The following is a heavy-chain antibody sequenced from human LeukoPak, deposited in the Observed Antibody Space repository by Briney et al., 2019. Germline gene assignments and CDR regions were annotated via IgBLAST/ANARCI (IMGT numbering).Heavy chain of an antibody. CDR2: INPNSGGT. J-gene: IGHJ3*02. V-gene: IGHV1-2*02. D-gene: IGHD3-10*01. CDR3: ARVQIRGGAFDI. Sequence: ASVKVSCKASGYTFTGYYMHWVRQAPGQGLEWMGWINPNSGGTNYAQKFQGRVTMTRDTSISTAYMELSRLRSDDTAVYYCARVQIRGGAFDIWGQGTMVTVSS. CDR1: GYTFTGYY.